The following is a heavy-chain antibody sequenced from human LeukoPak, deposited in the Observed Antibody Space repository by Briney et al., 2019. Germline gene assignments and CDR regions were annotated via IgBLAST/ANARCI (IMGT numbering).Heavy chain of an antibody. CDR1: GFSFSGHW. D-gene: IGHD1-26*01. CDR2: IKQGGSEK. J-gene: IGHJ3*02. CDR3: ASVYSPFAFDI. Sequence: GGSLRLSCTASGFSFSGHWMHWARQAPGKGLEWVANIKQGGSEKYYVDSVKGRFTISRDNAKNSLYLQMNSLRAEDTAVYYCASVYSPFAFDIWGQGTMVTVSS. V-gene: IGHV3-7*01.